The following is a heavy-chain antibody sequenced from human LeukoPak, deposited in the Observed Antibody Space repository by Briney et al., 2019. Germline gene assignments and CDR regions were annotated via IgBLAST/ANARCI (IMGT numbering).Heavy chain of an antibody. D-gene: IGHD7-27*01. V-gene: IGHV3-9*01. CDR2: ITWNSGTI. CDR3: VRSVGSDWGHFDF. Sequence: GGSLRLSCATSGFNFDQYAMFGVRQAPGKGLEWVTGITWNSGTIAYADSVKGRFTISRDNPKSSLYLQMNSLRTEDTALYYCVRSVGSDWGHFDFRGQGTLVTVSS. CDR1: GFNFDQYA. J-gene: IGHJ4*02.